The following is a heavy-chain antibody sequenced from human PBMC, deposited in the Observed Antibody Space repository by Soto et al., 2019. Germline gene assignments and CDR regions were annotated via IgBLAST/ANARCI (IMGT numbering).Heavy chain of an antibody. CDR1: GGSMSSHY. Sequence: SETLSLTCTVSGGSMSSHYWTWLRQSPGKGLEWIGYISYSGSTYYNPSLKSRVSISADTSKNQFSLRMNSMIAADTAVYYCARADPAVSVGYWGQGTLVTVSS. J-gene: IGHJ4*02. CDR2: ISYSGST. V-gene: IGHV4-59*11. CDR3: ARADPAVSVGY. D-gene: IGHD2-2*01.